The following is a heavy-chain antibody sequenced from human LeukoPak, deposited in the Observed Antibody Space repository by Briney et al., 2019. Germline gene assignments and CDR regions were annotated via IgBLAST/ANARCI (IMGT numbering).Heavy chain of an antibody. CDR3: TSVYDTSAYYHSGVDY. CDR1: GFTFGDYA. V-gene: IGHV3-49*04. D-gene: IGHD3-22*01. CDR2: IRSKAYRGTT. Sequence: PGRSLTLSCTASGFTFGDYAMSWVRQAPGKGLEWVGFIRSKAYRGTTKYAASVKGRFTISRDDSKSIAYLQTNSLKTEGTAVYYCTSVYDTSAYYHSGVDYWGQGTLVTVSS. J-gene: IGHJ4*02.